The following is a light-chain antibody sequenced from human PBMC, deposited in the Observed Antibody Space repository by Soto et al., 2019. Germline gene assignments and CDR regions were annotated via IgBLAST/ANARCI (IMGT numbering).Light chain of an antibody. CDR1: QSVYTY. CDR2: DAS. J-gene: IGKJ2*01. CDR3: QQFNNWPHT. V-gene: IGKV3-11*01. Sequence: EVVLTQSPATVSLSPGERATLSCRASQSVYTYLAWYQQKPGQAPRLLIFDASKRATGIPARFSGTGSGTEYTLTISNLQAEDFAVYYCQQFNNWPHTFGQGTRLEIK.